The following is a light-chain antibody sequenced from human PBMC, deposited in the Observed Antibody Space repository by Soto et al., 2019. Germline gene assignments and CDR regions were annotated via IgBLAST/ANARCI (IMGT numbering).Light chain of an antibody. CDR1: QSVRSN. J-gene: IGKJ1*01. Sequence: IVTTQSPATLSVSPGERVTLSCRARQSVRSNLAWYQHKLGQAPRLLIYGASTRATGIPARFSGSGSGTEFTLTISSLQSEDFAVYYCQQYKNWPWTGGQGTKVDIK. CDR2: GAS. V-gene: IGKV3-15*01. CDR3: QQYKNWPWT.